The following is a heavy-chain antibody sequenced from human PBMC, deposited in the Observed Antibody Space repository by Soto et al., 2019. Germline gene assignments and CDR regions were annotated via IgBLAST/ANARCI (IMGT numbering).Heavy chain of an antibody. Sequence: VSLRLSCAASGFTFSTYWMHWIRQVPGKGLEWVSRINSDASHTYYADSVKGRFTISRDNAKRTLNLQMNSLRAEDTAVYYCAKNGDFWSWGMDVWGQGTTVTVSS. CDR1: GFTFSTYW. J-gene: IGHJ6*02. CDR3: AKNGDFWSWGMDV. CDR2: INSDASHT. V-gene: IGHV3-74*01. D-gene: IGHD3-3*01.